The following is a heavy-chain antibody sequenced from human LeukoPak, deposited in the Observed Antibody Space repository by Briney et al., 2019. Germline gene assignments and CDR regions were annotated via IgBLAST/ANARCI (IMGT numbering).Heavy chain of an antibody. CDR2: IKSDGSEK. V-gene: IGHV3-30*02. CDR3: VKEVSFGEVGGDI. J-gene: IGHJ4*02. D-gene: IGHD3-16*01. Sequence: GGSLRLSCAASGFIFSNHGMHSVRQTPGMGLGWVTFIKSDGSEKDYADSVKGRFTISSDNSKLTLYLQMNSLRADDVALYHCVKEVSFGEVGGDIWGQGTLVTVSS. CDR1: GFIFSNHG.